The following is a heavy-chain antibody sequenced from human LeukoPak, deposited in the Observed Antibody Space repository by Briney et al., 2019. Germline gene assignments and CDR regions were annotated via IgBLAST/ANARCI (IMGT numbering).Heavy chain of an antibody. CDR1: GHSFTNYW. V-gene: IGHV5-51*01. Sequence: GESLKISCKGSGHSFTNYWIAWVRQMPGKGLEWMGIIYPGDSDTRYSPSFQGQVSISADKSISTAYLQWSSLKASDTAMYYCARHARDGYNWLDYWGQGTLATVSS. J-gene: IGHJ4*02. CDR3: ARHARDGYNWLDY. D-gene: IGHD5-24*01. CDR2: IYPGDSDT.